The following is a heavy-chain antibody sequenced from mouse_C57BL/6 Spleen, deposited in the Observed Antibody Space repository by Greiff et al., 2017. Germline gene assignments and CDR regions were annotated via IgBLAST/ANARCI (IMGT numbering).Heavy chain of an antibody. CDR3: ARKGGLRRGYAMDY. J-gene: IGHJ4*01. D-gene: IGHD2-4*01. CDR1: GYTFTDYN. V-gene: IGHV1-18*01. CDR2: INPNNGGT. Sequence: VQLQQSGPELVKPGASVKIPCKASGYTFTDYNMDWVKQSHGKSLEWIGDINPNNGGTIYNQKFKGKATLTVDKSSSTAYMELRSLTSEDTAVYYCARKGGLRRGYAMDYWGQGTSVTVSS.